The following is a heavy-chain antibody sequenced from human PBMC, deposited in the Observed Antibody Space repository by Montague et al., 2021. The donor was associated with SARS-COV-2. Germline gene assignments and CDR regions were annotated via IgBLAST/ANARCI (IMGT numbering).Heavy chain of an antibody. V-gene: IGHV4-39*01. J-gene: IGHJ6*02. D-gene: IGHD4-11*01. CDR3: ARHASYDYSKDLYYYYYYGMDV. CDR1: GGSISSSSYY. Sequence: SETLSLTCTVSGGSISSSSYYWGWIRQPPGKGLEWIGSIYYSGSTYYNPSLKSRVTISVDTFKNQFSLKLSSVTAADTAVYYCARHASYDYSKDLYYYYYYGMDVWGQGTTVTVSS. CDR2: IYYSGST.